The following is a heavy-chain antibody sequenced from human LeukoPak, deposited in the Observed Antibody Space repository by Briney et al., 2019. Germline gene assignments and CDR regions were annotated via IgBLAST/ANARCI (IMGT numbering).Heavy chain of an antibody. CDR3: ARDGVEFYNWFDP. CDR1: GGSISSYYW. V-gene: IGHV3-74*01. CDR2: INSDGSST. J-gene: IGHJ5*02. Sequence: LSLTCTVSGGSISSYYWMHWVRQAPGKGLVWVSRINSDGSSTTYADSVKGRFTISRDNAKNTLYLQMNSLRAEDTAVYYCARDGVEFYNWFDPWGQGTLVTVSS. D-gene: IGHD2-21*01.